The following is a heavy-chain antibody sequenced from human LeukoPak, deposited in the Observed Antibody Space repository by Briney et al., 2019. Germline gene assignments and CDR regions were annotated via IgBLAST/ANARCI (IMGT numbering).Heavy chain of an antibody. V-gene: IGHV3-30*18. D-gene: IGHD3-10*01. CDR1: GFTFSSYG. J-gene: IGHJ6*02. Sequence: PGRSLRLSCPASGFTFSSYGMPWVRQAPGKGLEWVSVISYDGSNKYYADSVKGRFTISRDNSKNTLYLQMNSLRAEDTAVYYCAKDTGSITMVRGVISDGMDVGGQGTTVTVPS. CDR3: AKDTGSITMVRGVISDGMDV. CDR2: ISYDGSNK.